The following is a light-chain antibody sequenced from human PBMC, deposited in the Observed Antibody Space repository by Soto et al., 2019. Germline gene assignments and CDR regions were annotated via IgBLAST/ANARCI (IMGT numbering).Light chain of an antibody. Sequence: QSVLTQPASVSGSPGQSITISCTGTSSDIGGYNYVSWYQQHPGKAPKLMIYDVTTRPSEITNRFSGSKSGNTASLTISRLQAEDEADYYCSSHTSSDTLVVFGGGTKLTVL. CDR3: SSHTSSDTLVV. CDR1: SSDIGGYNY. CDR2: DVT. V-gene: IGLV2-14*03. J-gene: IGLJ2*01.